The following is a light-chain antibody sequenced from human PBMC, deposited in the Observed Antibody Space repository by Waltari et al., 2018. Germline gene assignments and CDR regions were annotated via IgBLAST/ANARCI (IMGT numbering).Light chain of an antibody. CDR3: QQYNSYSGT. J-gene: IGKJ2*01. V-gene: IGKV1-5*03. CDR1: QCISSW. CDR2: KAS. Sequence: DIQITQSPSTLSASVGDIVTITCRASQCISSWLAWYQQKPGKAPKLLIYKASSLESGVPSRFSGSGSGTEFTLTISSLQPDDFATYYCQQYNSYSGTFGQGTKLEIK.